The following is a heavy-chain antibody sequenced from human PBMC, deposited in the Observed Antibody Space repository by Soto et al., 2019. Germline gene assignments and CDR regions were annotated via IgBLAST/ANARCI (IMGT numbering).Heavy chain of an antibody. CDR3: ARAAGLWVAARPLDY. Sequence: SETLSLTCAVYGGSFSGYCWSWIRQPPGKGLEWIGEINHSGSTNYNPSLKSRVTISVDTSKNQFSLKLSSVTAADTAVYYCARAAGLWVAARPLDYWGQGTLVTVSS. CDR2: INHSGST. V-gene: IGHV4-34*01. CDR1: GGSFSGYC. J-gene: IGHJ4*02. D-gene: IGHD6-6*01.